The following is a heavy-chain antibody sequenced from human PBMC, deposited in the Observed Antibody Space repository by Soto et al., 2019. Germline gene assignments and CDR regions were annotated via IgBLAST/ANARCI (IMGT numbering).Heavy chain of an antibody. J-gene: IGHJ4*02. CDR2: IYDSVNT. Sequence: PSETLSLTCTVSGDSLSSGGHYWSWIRQHPGKGLEWIGHIYDSVNTYDSPSLRRRVTISADMSKNQVSLNLRSVTAADTAVYYCARVAHRGYFAILTDSWGQGTLVTVSS. V-gene: IGHV4-31*03. D-gene: IGHD3-9*01. CDR1: GDSLSSGGHY. CDR3: ARVAHRGYFAILTDS.